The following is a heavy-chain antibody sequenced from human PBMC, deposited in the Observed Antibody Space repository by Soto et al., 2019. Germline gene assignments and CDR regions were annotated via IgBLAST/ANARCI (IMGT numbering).Heavy chain of an antibody. D-gene: IGHD3-10*01. V-gene: IGHV1-69*08. CDR3: ARDLGFGELLPNDY. CDR1: GGTFSSYT. J-gene: IGHJ4*02. CDR2: IIPILGIA. Sequence: QVQLVQSGAEVKKPGSSVKVSCKASGGTFSSYTISWVRQAPGQGLEWMGRIIPILGIANYAQKFQGRVTITADKSTSTADMELSSLRSEDTAVYYCARDLGFGELLPNDYWGQGTLVTVSS.